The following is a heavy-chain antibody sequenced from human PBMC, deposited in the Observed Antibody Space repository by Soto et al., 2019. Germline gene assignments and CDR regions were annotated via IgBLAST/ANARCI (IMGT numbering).Heavy chain of an antibody. V-gene: IGHV2-70*01. J-gene: IGHJ4*02. CDR3: ARIGRLSAGDSSSWYYFDY. CDR2: IDWDDDK. Sequence: SGPTLVNPTQTLTLTCTFSGFSLSTSGMCVSWIRQPPGKALEWLALIDWDDDKYYSTSLKTRLTISKDTSKNQVVLTMTNMDPVDTATYYCARIGRLSAGDSSSWYYFDYSGQGTLVTVSS. D-gene: IGHD6-13*01. CDR1: GFSLSTSGMC.